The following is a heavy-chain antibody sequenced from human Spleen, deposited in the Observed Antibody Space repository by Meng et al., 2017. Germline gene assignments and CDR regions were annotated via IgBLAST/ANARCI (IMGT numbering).Heavy chain of an antibody. D-gene: IGHD2-15*01. Sequence: GESLKISCSASGFTFSSYWMSWVRQAPGKGLEWVANIKQDGSEKYYVDSVKGRFTISRDNAKNSLYLQMNGLRGEDTAVYYCARDVAGRGGYWGQGILVTVSS. V-gene: IGHV3-7*01. CDR2: IKQDGSEK. CDR1: GFTFSSYW. J-gene: IGHJ4*02. CDR3: ARDVAGRGGY.